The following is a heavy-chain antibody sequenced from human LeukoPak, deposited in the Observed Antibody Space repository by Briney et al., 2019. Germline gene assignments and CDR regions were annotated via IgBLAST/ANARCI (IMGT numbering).Heavy chain of an antibody. Sequence: SETLSLTCAVSGGSISSGGYSWSWIRQPPGKGLEWIGYIYYSGSTYYNPSLKSRVTISVDTSKNQFSLKLSSVTAADTAVYYCARAKPPSDNCGTDPHKPKDPLYYYYYMDVWGKGTTVTVSS. CDR2: IYYSGST. CDR1: GGSISSGGYS. CDR3: ARAKPPSDNCGTDPHKPKDPLYYYYYMDV. D-gene: IGHD1-1*01. V-gene: IGHV4-30-4*07. J-gene: IGHJ6*03.